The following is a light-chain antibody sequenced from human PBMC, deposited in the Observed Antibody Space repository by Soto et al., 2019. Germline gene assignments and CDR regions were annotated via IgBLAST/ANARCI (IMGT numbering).Light chain of an antibody. V-gene: IGKV3-15*01. CDR2: GVS. J-gene: IGKJ1*01. CDR3: QQYNNWPRT. Sequence: EIVLTQSPGTLSLSPGYRSTLSFSSSQKISSRYLAWYLQKPGQAPRLLIYGVSTRATGIPARFSGSGSGTEFTLTISSLQSEDFAVYYCQQYNNWPRTFGQGTKVDIK. CDR1: QKISSRY.